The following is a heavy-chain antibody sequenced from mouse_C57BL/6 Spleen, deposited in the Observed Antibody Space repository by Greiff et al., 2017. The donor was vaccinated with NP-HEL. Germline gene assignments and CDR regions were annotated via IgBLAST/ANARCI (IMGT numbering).Heavy chain of an antibody. CDR3: ARSQFITTPYFDY. J-gene: IGHJ2*01. D-gene: IGHD1-1*01. CDR1: GYTFTSYW. V-gene: IGHV1-53*01. CDR2: INPSNGGT. Sequence: VQLQQPGTELVKPGASVKLSCKASGYTFTSYWMHWVKQRPGQGLEWIGNINPSNGGTNYNEKFKSKATLTVDKSSSTAYMQLSSLTSEDSAVYYCARSQFITTPYFDYWGQGTTLTVSS.